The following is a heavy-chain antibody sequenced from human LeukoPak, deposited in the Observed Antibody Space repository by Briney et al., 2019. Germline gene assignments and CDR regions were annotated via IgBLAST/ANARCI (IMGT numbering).Heavy chain of an antibody. J-gene: IGHJ5*02. CDR3: ARGGVISNWFDP. D-gene: IGHD3-16*01. CDR2: IYYSGST. Sequence: SETLSLTCTVSGGSISSYYWSWIRQPPGKGLEWIGYIYYSGSTNYNPSLKSRVTISVDTSKNQFSLKLSSVTAADTAVYYCARGGVISNWFDPWGQGTLVTVSS. CDR1: GGSISSYY. V-gene: IGHV4-59*08.